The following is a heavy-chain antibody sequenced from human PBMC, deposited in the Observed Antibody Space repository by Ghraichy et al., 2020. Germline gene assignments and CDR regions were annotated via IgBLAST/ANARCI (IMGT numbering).Heavy chain of an antibody. Sequence: GESLNIFCQGSGYSFTTYWIAWVRQMPGKGLEWVGFIHPADSDTRYSPSFQGQVTISVDQSIKTSYLHLKSLKASDTAMYFCARIVVKNYFDRWGQGTLVTVSS. D-gene: IGHD1-26*01. J-gene: IGHJ4*02. CDR3: ARIVVKNYFDR. CDR2: IHPADSDT. CDR1: GYSFTTYW. V-gene: IGHV5-51*01.